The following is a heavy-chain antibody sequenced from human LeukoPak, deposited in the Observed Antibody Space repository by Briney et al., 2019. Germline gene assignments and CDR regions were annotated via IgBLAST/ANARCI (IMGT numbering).Heavy chain of an antibody. D-gene: IGHD1-26*01. CDR2: INAGNGNT. CDR1: GYTFTSYA. V-gene: IGHV1-3*01. Sequence: ASVKVPCKASGYTFTSYAMHWVRQAPGQRLEWMGWINAGNGNTKYSQKFQGRVTITRDTSAGTAYMELSSLRSEDTAVYYCARARPVGATIWGFDYWGQGTLVTVSS. CDR3: ARARPVGATIWGFDY. J-gene: IGHJ4*02.